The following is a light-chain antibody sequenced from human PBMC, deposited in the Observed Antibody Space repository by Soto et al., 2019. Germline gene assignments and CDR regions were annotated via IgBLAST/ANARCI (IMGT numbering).Light chain of an antibody. CDR3: SAYTGTTTRVV. CDR2: EVG. Sequence: QSALTQPASVSGSPGQSITISCTGTSSDIGSYNYVSWYQHHPGKAPKLIIHEVGNRPSGVSSRFSGSKSGNTASLTISGLQAEDEADYYCSAYTGTTTRVVFGGGTKVTVL. J-gene: IGLJ2*01. V-gene: IGLV2-14*01. CDR1: SSDIGSYNY.